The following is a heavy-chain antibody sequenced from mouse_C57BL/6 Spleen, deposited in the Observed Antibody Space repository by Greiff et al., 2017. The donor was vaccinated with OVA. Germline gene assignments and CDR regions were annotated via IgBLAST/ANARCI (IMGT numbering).Heavy chain of an antibody. V-gene: IGHV1-26*01. CDR1: GYTFTDYY. Sequence: EVKLQQSGPELVKPGASVKISCKASGYTFTDYYMNWVKQSHGKSLEWIGDINPNNGGTSYNQKFKGKATLTVDKSSSTAYMELRSLTSEDSAVYYCARGDTYYWGQGTTLTVSS. D-gene: IGHD3-3*01. CDR3: ARGDTYY. CDR2: INPNNGGT. J-gene: IGHJ2*01.